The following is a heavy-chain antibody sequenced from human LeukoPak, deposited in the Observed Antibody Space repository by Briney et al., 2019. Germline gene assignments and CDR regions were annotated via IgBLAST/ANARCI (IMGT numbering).Heavy chain of an antibody. Sequence: SVKVSCKASGGTFSSYTIDWVRQAPGQGLEWMGGIIPIFGTPNYAQKFQGRVTITADESTSTAYMELSSLRSEDTAVYYCARGWLAETTVVTPCNYWGQGTLVTVSS. CDR1: GGTFSSYT. J-gene: IGHJ4*02. D-gene: IGHD4-23*01. CDR3: ARGWLAETTVVTPCNY. CDR2: IIPIFGTP. V-gene: IGHV1-69*13.